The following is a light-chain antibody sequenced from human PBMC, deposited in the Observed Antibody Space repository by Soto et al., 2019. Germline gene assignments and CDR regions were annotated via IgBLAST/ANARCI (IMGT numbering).Light chain of an antibody. CDR2: DAS. V-gene: IGKV3-15*01. Sequence: EIVMTQSPDTLSLSPGERATLSCWASHSVTTHLAWFQQRPGQTPRLLIYDASIRATGVPARFSGTGSETDFTLTISGLQSEDSAVYFCQQYNNWPFSFGQGTRLEIK. CDR1: HSVTTH. J-gene: IGKJ5*01. CDR3: QQYNNWPFS.